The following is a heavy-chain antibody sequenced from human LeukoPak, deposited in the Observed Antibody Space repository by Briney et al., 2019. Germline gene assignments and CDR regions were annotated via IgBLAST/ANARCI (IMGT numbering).Heavy chain of an antibody. CDR1: GFTFSSYG. D-gene: IGHD6-13*01. CDR3: AKEYSSSWPIEEYFQH. Sequence: PGGSLRLSCAASGFTFSSYGMHWVRQAPGKGLEWVAVIWYDGSNKYYADSVKGRFTISRDNSKNTLYLQMNSLRAEDTAVYYCAKEYSSSWPIEEYFQHWGQGALVTVSS. J-gene: IGHJ1*01. V-gene: IGHV3-33*06. CDR2: IWYDGSNK.